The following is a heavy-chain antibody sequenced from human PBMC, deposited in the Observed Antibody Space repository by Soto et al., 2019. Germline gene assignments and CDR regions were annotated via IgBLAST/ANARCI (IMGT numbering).Heavy chain of an antibody. CDR3: ARGRRVTMIVVVTPPGY. J-gene: IGHJ4*02. CDR2: INPSGGST. CDR1: GYTFTSYY. Sequence: ASVKVSCKASGYTFTSYYMHWVRQAPGQGLEWMGIINPSGGSTSYAQKFQGRVTMTRDTSTSTVYMELSSLRSEDTAVYYCARGRRVTMIVVVTPPGYWGQGTLVTVSS. V-gene: IGHV1-46*01. D-gene: IGHD3-22*01.